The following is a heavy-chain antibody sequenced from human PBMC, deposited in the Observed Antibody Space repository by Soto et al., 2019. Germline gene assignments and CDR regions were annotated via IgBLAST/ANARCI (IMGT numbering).Heavy chain of an antibody. CDR3: AREGRFYGEAGGAFDF. J-gene: IGHJ3*01. D-gene: IGHD4-17*01. CDR1: GGSISSYY. CDR2: IYYSGST. V-gene: IGHV4-59*01. Sequence: SETLSLTCTVSGGSISSYYRSWIRQPPGKGLEWIGYIYYSGSTNYNPSLKSRVTISVDTSKNQFSLKLSSVTAADTAVYYCAREGRFYGEAGGAFDFWGQGTMVTVSS.